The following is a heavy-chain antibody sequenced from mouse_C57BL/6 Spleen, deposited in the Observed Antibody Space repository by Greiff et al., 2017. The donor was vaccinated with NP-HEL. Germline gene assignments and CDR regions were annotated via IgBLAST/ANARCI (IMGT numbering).Heavy chain of an antibody. CDR3: ARGSDYYGSSYYFDY. Sequence: EVKVVESEGGLVQPGSSMKLSCTASGFTFSDYYMAWVRQVPEKGLEWVANINYDGSSTYYLDSLKSRFIISRDNAKNILYLQMSSLKSEDTATYYCARGSDYYGSSYYFDYWGQGTTLTVSS. J-gene: IGHJ2*01. V-gene: IGHV5-16*01. CDR2: INYDGSST. CDR1: GFTFSDYY. D-gene: IGHD1-1*01.